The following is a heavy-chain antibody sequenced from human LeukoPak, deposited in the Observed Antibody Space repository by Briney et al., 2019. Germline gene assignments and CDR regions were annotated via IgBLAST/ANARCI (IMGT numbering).Heavy chain of an antibody. Sequence: GGSLRLSCAASGFTFDDYAMHWARQAPGKGLECVSLISGDGGSTYYAVSVKGRFTISRDNGKNSLYLQMNSLIPEDTALYYCAKELEYFQHWGQGTLVTVSS. V-gene: IGHV3-43*02. CDR3: AKELEYFQH. CDR2: ISGDGGST. CDR1: GFTFDDYA. J-gene: IGHJ1*01.